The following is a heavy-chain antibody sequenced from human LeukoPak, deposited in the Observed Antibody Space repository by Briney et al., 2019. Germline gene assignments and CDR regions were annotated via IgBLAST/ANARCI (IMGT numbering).Heavy chain of an antibody. D-gene: IGHD4-17*01. J-gene: IGHJ2*01. V-gene: IGHV4-39*07. Sequence: SETLSLTCTVSGGSISSSSYYWGWIRQPPGKGLEWIGGIYYSGSTTYNPSLKSRVTISVDTSKNQFSLKLRSVTAADTAVYYCARDYGDIPPDWYYDLWGRGTLVTVSS. CDR2: IYYSGST. CDR1: GGSISSSSYY. CDR3: ARDYGDIPPDWYYDL.